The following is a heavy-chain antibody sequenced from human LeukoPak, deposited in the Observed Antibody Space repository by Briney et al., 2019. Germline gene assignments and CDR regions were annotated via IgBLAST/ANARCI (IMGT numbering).Heavy chain of an antibody. V-gene: IGHV3-53*01. D-gene: IGHD2-15*01. CDR2: IYTGGSA. Sequence: GGSLRLSCAASGFTVSTNYMSWVRQAPGKGLEWVSVIYTGGSAYYADSVKGRFTISRDNAKNTLYLQMNSLRAEDTAVYYCARGEYCSGGSCYSASFDIWGQGTMVTVSS. CDR3: ARGEYCSGGSCYSASFDI. CDR1: GFTVSTNY. J-gene: IGHJ3*02.